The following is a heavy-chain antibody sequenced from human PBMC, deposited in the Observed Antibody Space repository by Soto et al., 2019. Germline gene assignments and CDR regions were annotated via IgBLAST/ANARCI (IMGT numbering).Heavy chain of an antibody. Sequence: EVQLLESGGGLVQPGGSLRLSCAASGFTFSSYAMSWVRQAPGKGLEWVSAISGSGGSTYYADSVKGRFTISRDNSKNTLYLQMNSLRAEDTAVHYCAKSDGQQLVYFDCWGLGSLVTVSS. CDR3: AKSDGQQLVYFDC. CDR1: GFTFSSYA. V-gene: IGHV3-23*01. CDR2: ISGSGGST. J-gene: IGHJ4*02. D-gene: IGHD6-13*01.